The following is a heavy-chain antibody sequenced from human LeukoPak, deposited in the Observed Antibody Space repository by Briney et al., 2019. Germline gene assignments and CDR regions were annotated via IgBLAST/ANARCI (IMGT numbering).Heavy chain of an antibody. V-gene: IGHV4-59*12. D-gene: IGHD3-22*01. CDR3: ARVATYYYDSSGYYYFDY. Sequence: SETLSLTCTVSGGSISSYYWSWIRQPPGKGLEWIGYIYYSGSTYYNPSLKSRVTISVDTSKNQFSLKLSSVTAADTAVYYCARVATYYYDSSGYYYFDYWGQGTLVTVSS. CDR2: IYYSGST. J-gene: IGHJ4*02. CDR1: GGSISSYY.